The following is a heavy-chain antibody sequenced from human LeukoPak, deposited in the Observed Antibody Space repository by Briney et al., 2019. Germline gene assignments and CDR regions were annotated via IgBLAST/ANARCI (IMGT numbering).Heavy chain of an antibody. J-gene: IGHJ1*01. CDR3: ASPNLGDGYNGEYFQH. Sequence: GESLKISCKGSGYSFTSYGIGWVRQMPGKGLGWMGIIYPGDSDTRYSPSFQGQVTISADKSISTAYLQWSSLKASDTAMYYCASPNLGDGYNGEYFQHWGQGTLVTVSS. V-gene: IGHV5-51*01. CDR1: GYSFTSYG. CDR2: IYPGDSDT. D-gene: IGHD5-24*01.